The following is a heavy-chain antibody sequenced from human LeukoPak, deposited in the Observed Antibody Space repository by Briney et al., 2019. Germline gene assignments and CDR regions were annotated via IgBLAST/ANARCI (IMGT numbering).Heavy chain of an antibody. Sequence: GASVKVSCKASGYTYTGYYMHWVRQAPGQGLEWMGWINPNSGGTNFAQRFQGRVTMTRDTSISTAYMELSRLRSADTAVFYCAREDYYGSGSYYNALDSWGQGTLVTVSS. CDR2: INPNSGGT. J-gene: IGHJ5*01. D-gene: IGHD3-10*01. CDR1: GYTYTGYY. CDR3: AREDYYGSGSYYNALDS. V-gene: IGHV1-2*02.